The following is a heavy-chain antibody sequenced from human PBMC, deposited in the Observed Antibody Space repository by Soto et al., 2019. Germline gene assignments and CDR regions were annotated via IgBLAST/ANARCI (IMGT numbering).Heavy chain of an antibody. J-gene: IGHJ4*02. V-gene: IGHV4-59*01. CDR1: GGSISGYY. CDR2: IYYSGST. CDR3: ARARYDSSGYYSFDY. D-gene: IGHD3-22*01. Sequence: PSETLSLTCTVSGGSISGYYWSWIRQPPGKGLEWIGYIYYSGSTIYNPSLQSRVTISVDTSKNQFSLKLSSVTAADTAVYSCARARYDSSGYYSFDYWGQGTLVTVSS.